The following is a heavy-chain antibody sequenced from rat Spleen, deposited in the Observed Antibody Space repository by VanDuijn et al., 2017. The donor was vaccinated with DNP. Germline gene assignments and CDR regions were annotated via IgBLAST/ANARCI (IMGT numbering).Heavy chain of an antibody. J-gene: IGHJ3*01. Sequence: QVQLKESGPGLVQPSQTLSLTCTISGFSSTSYGVSWVRQPPGKGLEWIAAISNGGFTYYNSALKSRLSISRDTSKSQVFLKMNSLQTEDTAIYFCTSDGGTTTGFAYWGQGTLVTVSS. CDR2: ISNGGFT. CDR1: GFSSTSYG. D-gene: IGHD1-10*01. V-gene: IGHV2S8*01. CDR3: TSDGGTTTGFAY.